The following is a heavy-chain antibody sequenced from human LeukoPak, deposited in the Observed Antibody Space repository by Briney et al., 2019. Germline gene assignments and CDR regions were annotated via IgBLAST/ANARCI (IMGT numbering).Heavy chain of an antibody. Sequence: EPGGSLRLSCAASGFTFSSYAMHWVRQAPGKGLEWAAVISYDGSNKFYADSVKGRFTISRDNSKNTLFLQMNSLRAEDTAVYYCARDRSQRAYSYGPDREWGQGTLVTVSS. CDR3: ARDRSQRAYSYGPDRE. CDR2: ISYDGSNK. D-gene: IGHD5-18*01. J-gene: IGHJ4*02. V-gene: IGHV3-30*01. CDR1: GFTFSSYA.